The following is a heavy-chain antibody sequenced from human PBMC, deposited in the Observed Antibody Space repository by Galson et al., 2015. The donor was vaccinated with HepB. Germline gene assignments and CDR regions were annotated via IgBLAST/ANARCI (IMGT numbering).Heavy chain of an antibody. D-gene: IGHD3-10*01. Sequence: LRLSCAASGFTFNSYEMNWVRQAPGKGLEWVSYIKPGGSTIYYADSVKGRFTISRDNAKNSLYLQMNSLRDEDTAVYYCARDLKYYYGSGHDAFDIWGQGTMVTVSS. V-gene: IGHV3-48*03. CDR1: GFTFNSYE. CDR3: ARDLKYYYGSGHDAFDI. J-gene: IGHJ3*02. CDR2: IKPGGSTI.